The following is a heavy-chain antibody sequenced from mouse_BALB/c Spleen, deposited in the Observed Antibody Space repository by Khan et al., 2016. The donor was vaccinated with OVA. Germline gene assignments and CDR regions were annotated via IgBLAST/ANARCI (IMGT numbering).Heavy chain of an antibody. CDR1: GYTFTSYT. J-gene: IGHJ3*01. D-gene: IGHD2-14*01. CDR3: VRDGAYHRNDGWFAY. Sequence: VQLLESGAELARPGASVKMSCKASGYTFTSYTIHWIKKRPGQGLEWIGYINPSNGYTNYTQKLKDKATLTTDKSSNTAYLQLSSLTSDDSAVYNCVRDGAYHRNDGWFAYLGQGTLVTVSA. CDR2: INPSNGYT. V-gene: IGHV1-4*01.